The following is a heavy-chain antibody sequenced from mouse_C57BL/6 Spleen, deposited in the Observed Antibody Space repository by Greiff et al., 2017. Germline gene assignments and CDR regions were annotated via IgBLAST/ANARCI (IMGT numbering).Heavy chain of an antibody. J-gene: IGHJ2*01. CDR3: ARGRYDYDAPLDY. CDR1: GYTFTSYW. Sequence: QVQLQQPGAELVKPGASVTMSCKASGYTFTSYWITWVKQRPGQGLEWIGDIYPGSGSTNYNEKFKSKATLTVDTSSNTAYMQLSSLTSEDSAVYYCARGRYDYDAPLDYWGQGTTRTVSS. V-gene: IGHV1-55*01. D-gene: IGHD2-4*01. CDR2: IYPGSGST.